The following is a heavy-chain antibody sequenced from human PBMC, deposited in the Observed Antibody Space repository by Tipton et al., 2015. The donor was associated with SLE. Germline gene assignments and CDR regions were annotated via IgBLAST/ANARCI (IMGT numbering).Heavy chain of an antibody. CDR2: VHHSGST. CDR3: ARLPRSGGWYEDY. D-gene: IGHD6-19*01. J-gene: IGHJ4*02. Sequence: TLSLTCSVSGYAISSGYYWGWIRQSPGMGLEWIGSVHHSGSTDYNPSLKGRVIMSVDTSRNQFSLNLISVTAADTAVYYCARLPRSGGWYEDYWGQGILVTVSS. CDR1: GYAISSGYY. V-gene: IGHV4-38-2*02.